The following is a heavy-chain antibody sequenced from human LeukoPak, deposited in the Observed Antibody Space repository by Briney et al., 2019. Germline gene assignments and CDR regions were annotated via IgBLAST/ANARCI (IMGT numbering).Heavy chain of an antibody. Sequence: ASVKVSCKASGYTFTSYGISWVRQAPGQGLEWMGWISAYNGNTNYAQKLQGRVTMTTDTSTSTAYMELRSLRSDVTAVYYCARASNYDILTGYEDPWGQGTLVTVSS. CDR3: ARASNYDILTGYEDP. CDR2: ISAYNGNT. J-gene: IGHJ5*02. V-gene: IGHV1-18*04. D-gene: IGHD3-9*01. CDR1: GYTFTSYG.